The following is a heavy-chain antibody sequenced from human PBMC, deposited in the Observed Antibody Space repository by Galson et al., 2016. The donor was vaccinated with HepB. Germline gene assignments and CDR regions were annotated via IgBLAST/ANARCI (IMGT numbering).Heavy chain of an antibody. J-gene: IGHJ3*02. D-gene: IGHD6-19*01. CDR3: AREMFETQWQRAFDI. CDR1: GFIFSSHW. Sequence: FLRLSCAASGFIFSSHWMSWVRQAPGKGLERVANISPAGGGKFYDASVKGRFTISRDNAENSLFLQMNTLRSEDTAVYYCAREMFETQWQRAFDIWGQGTIVTVSS. CDR2: ISPAGGGK. V-gene: IGHV3-7*01.